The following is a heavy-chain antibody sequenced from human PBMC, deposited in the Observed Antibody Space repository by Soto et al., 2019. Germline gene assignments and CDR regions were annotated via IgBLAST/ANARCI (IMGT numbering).Heavy chain of an antibody. CDR3: AKDSRLFYYYGMDV. CDR2: ISGSGGST. Sequence: SWGSLRLSCAASGFTFSSYAMSWVRQAPGKGLEWVSAISGSGGSTYYADSVKGRFTISRDNSKNTLYLQMNSLRAEDTAVYYCAKDSRLFYYYGMDVWGQGTTVTVSS. J-gene: IGHJ6*02. D-gene: IGHD3-16*01. V-gene: IGHV3-23*01. CDR1: GFTFSSYA.